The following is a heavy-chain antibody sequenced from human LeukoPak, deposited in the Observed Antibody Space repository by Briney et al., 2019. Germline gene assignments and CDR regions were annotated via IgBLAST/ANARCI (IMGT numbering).Heavy chain of an antibody. CDR2: INHSGST. J-gene: IGHJ4*02. Sequence: PSETLSLTCAGYGGSFSGYYWSWIRQPPGKGLEGIGEINHSGSTNYNPSLKSRVTISVDTSKNQFSLKLSSVTAADTAVYYCARGGIYGDYDFDYWGQGTLVTVSS. V-gene: IGHV4-34*01. CDR3: ARGGIYGDYDFDY. CDR1: GGSFSGYY. D-gene: IGHD4-17*01.